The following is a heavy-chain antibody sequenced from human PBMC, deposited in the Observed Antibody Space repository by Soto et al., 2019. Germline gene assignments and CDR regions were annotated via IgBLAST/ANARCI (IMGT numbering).Heavy chain of an antibody. J-gene: IGHJ4*02. D-gene: IGHD3-10*01. Sequence: QVQLQESGPGLVKPSQTLSLICTVSGGSISSGDYYWSWIRQPPGKGLEWIGYIYYSGSTYYNPSLKSRVXXXVXXSKNQFSLKLRSVTAADTAVYYCARGLHSGDALDYWGQGTLVTVSS. CDR3: ARGLHSGDALDY. V-gene: IGHV4-30-4*01. CDR2: IYYSGST. CDR1: GGSISSGDYY.